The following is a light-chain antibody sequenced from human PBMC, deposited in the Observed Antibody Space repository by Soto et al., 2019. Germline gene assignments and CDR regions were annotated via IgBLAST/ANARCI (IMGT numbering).Light chain of an antibody. CDR3: QQYDSSART. Sequence: EIVVTQSAGTRSXSXXERATLSCRASQSVSSSYLAWYQQKPGQAPRPLIYGASSRATGIPDRFSGSGSGTDFTLTISRLEPEDFAVYYCQQYDSSARTFGQGTRLEI. J-gene: IGKJ5*01. CDR1: QSVSSSY. CDR2: GAS. V-gene: IGKV3-20*01.